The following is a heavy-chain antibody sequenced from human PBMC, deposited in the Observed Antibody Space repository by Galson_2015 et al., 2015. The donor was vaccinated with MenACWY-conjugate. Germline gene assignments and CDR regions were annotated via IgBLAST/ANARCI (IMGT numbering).Heavy chain of an antibody. D-gene: IGHD3-10*01. V-gene: IGHV3-48*02. CDR3: ARETIVVPSDY. Sequence: SLRLSCAASGFMFSSYDMNWVRQAPRKGPEWVAYISNSGRTQHYADSVKGRITISRDNADNSLYLQMNSLRDEDTAVYYCARETIVVPSDYWGQGTLVTVSS. CDR2: ISNSGRTQ. J-gene: IGHJ4*02. CDR1: GFMFSSYD.